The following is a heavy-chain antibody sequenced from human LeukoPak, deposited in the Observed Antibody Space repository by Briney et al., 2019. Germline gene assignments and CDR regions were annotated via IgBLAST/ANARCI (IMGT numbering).Heavy chain of an antibody. J-gene: IGHJ4*02. D-gene: IGHD4-17*01. CDR2: INSDGTTI. CDR3: AKGGRYGDYEDYFDS. V-gene: IGHV3-74*01. Sequence: TGGSLRLSCAASGFTFSTSWMHWVRQAPGKGLVWVSRINSDGTTIDYADSVKGRFTISRDNSKNTLYLQMNSLRAEDTAVYYCAKGGRYGDYEDYFDSWGQGTRITVSS. CDR1: GFTFSTSW.